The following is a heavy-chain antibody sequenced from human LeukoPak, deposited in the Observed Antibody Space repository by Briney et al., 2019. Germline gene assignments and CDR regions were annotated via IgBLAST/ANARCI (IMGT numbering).Heavy chain of an antibody. CDR1: GFTFSSYA. D-gene: IGHD6-6*01. CDR2: ISYDGRNK. V-gene: IGHV3-30*04. J-gene: IGHJ4*02. CDR3: AKDYKYSSSSLGY. Sequence: PGGSLRLSCAASGFTFSSYAIHWVRQARKGLEWVAVISYDGRNKDYADSVKGRLTISRDNSKNTLYLQMNSLRAEDTAVYYCAKDYKYSSSSLGYWGQGTLVTVSS.